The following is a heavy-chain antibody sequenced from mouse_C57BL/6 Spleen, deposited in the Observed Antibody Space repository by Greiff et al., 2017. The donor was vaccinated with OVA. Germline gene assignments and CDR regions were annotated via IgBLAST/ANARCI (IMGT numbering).Heavy chain of an antibody. D-gene: IGHD1-1*01. CDR2: IDPSDSET. V-gene: IGHV1-52*01. J-gene: IGHJ4*01. Sequence: QVQLQQPGAELVRPGSSVKLSCKASGYTFTSYWMHWVKQRPIQGLEWIGNIDPSDSETHYNQKFKDKATLTVDKSSSTDYMQLSSLTSEDSAVYYCARRGRGIDYWGQGTSVTVSS. CDR3: ARRGRGIDY. CDR1: GYTFTSYW.